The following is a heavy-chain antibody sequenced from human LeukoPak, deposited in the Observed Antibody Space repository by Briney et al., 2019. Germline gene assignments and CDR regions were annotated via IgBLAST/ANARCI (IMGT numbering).Heavy chain of an antibody. J-gene: IGHJ4*02. V-gene: IGHV3-23*01. D-gene: IGHD3-9*01. CDR1: GLTVSNYA. CDR2: VSGSGGST. CDR3: AKGNDILTGYYHY. Sequence: PGGSLRLSCAASGLTVSNYAMSWVRQAPGKGLEWVSVVSGSGGSTYYADSVKGRFTISRDNSKNTLYLQMNSLRAEDTAVYYCAKGNDILTGYYHYWGQGTLVTVSS.